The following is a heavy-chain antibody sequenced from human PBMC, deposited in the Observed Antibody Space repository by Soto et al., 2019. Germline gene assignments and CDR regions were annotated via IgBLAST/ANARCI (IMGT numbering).Heavy chain of an antibody. CDR2: FIPIYGTR. V-gene: IGHV1-69*01. Sequence: QVQLVHSGAAVKKPGSSVKVSCKDSGGTFSRYAISWVRRAPGQGLEWIGGFIPIYGTRKYAQKFQGRVTITEDESTSTADMELSSLRSEDTAVYYCARAERPYGDNDNYYYAMDVWDQGTSVTVSS. D-gene: IGHD4-17*01. J-gene: IGHJ6*02. CDR3: ARAERPYGDNDNYYYAMDV. CDR1: GGTFSRYA.